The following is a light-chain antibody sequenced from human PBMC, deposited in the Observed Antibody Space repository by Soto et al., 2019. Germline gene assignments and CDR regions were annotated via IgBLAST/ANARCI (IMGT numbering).Light chain of an antibody. J-gene: IGKJ1*01. CDR3: QQRSNWPPAT. V-gene: IGKV3-11*01. CDR2: DAS. CDR1: QSVSSY. Sequence: EIVLTHSPATLSLSPGERATLSCRASQSVSSYLAWYQQKPGQAPRLLIYDASNRATGIPARFSGSGSGTDFTLTISSLEPEDFAVYYCQQRSNWPPATFGQGTKWIS.